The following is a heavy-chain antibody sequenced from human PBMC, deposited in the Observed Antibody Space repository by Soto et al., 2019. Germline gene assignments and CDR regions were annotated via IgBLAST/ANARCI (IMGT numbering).Heavy chain of an antibody. J-gene: IGHJ6*01. CDR2: IVVGSGNT. D-gene: IGHD3-16*02. Sequence: PVKVSCKASGVTFTSSSVQWVRQARGQRLEWIGWIVVGSGNTNYAQKFQERVTITRDMSTSTAYMELSSLRSEDTAVYYCAALHYDYVWGSYRHDYVMDFWARGSTDIGSS. CDR1: GVTFTSSS. V-gene: IGHV1-58*01. CDR3: AALHYDYVWGSYRHDYVMDF.